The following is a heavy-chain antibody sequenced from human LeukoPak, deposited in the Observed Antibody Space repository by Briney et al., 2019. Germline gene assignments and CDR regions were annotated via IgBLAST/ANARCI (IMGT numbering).Heavy chain of an antibody. Sequence: EASVKVSCKASGYTFTGYYMNWVRQAPGQGLEWMGRINPNSGGTNYAQKFQGRVTMTRDTSISTAYMELSRLRSDDTAVYYCARGEVSYYYDSSRNWFDPWGQGTLVTVSS. J-gene: IGHJ5*02. CDR1: GYTFTGYY. CDR2: INPNSGGT. CDR3: ARGEVSYYYDSSRNWFDP. D-gene: IGHD3-22*01. V-gene: IGHV1-2*06.